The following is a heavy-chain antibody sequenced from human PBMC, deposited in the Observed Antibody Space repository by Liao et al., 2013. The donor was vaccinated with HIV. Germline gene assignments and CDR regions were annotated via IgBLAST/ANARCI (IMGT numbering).Heavy chain of an antibody. CDR2: INHSGST. CDR1: GGSFSGYY. V-gene: IGHV4-34*01. CDR3: ARGRIAARHQN. J-gene: IGHJ4*02. Sequence: QVQLQQWGAGLLKPSETLSLTCAVYGGSFSGYYWSWIRQPPGKGLEWIGEINHSGSTNYNPSLKSRVTISVDTSKNQFSLKLSSVTAADTAVYYCARGRIAARHQNWGQGTLVTVSS. D-gene: IGHD6-6*01.